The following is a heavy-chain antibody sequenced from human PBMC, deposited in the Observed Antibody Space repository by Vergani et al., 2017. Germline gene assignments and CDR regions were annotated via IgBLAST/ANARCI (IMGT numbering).Heavy chain of an antibody. D-gene: IGHD5-24*01. CDR2: IRSKAYGQAT. CDR3: ARDHRDYNNYPGTFDI. V-gene: IGHV3-49*03. J-gene: IGHJ3*02. Sequence: EVQLVESGGDLVQPGRSLRLSCTASGFTFGYYAMDWFRQAPGQGLEWVGGIRSKAYGQATIYAASVKGRFTISRDDSKSIAYLQMNNLQTEDTSMYYCARDHRDYNNYPGTFDIWGQGSMVTVSS. CDR1: GFTFGYYA.